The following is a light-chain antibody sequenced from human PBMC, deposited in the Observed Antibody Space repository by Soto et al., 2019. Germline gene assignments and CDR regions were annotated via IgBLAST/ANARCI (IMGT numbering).Light chain of an antibody. V-gene: IGKV1-12*01. CDR2: AAS. Sequence: DIQMTQSPSTQSRSVGDRVTITCRASQTISSWLAWYQQKPGKAPNLLIYAASSLHSGVPSRFSGSGSGTDFTLTISSLQPEHFATYYCQQANSFPLTFGGGTKVDIK. CDR3: QQANSFPLT. CDR1: QTISSW. J-gene: IGKJ4*01.